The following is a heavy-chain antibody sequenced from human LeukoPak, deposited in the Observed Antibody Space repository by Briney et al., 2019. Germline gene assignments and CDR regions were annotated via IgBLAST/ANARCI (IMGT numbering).Heavy chain of an antibody. J-gene: IGHJ4*02. CDR1: GFTFTNHW. V-gene: IGHV3-7*03. Sequence: GGSLRLSCAASGFTFTNHWMSWVRQAPGKGLEWVANIKQAGSQIYYVDSVKGRFTISRDNAKNSLHLQMNSLSAEDTALYYCARVQTAGRGFDCWGQGTLVTVSS. D-gene: IGHD1-1*01. CDR3: ARVQTAGRGFDC. CDR2: IKQAGSQI.